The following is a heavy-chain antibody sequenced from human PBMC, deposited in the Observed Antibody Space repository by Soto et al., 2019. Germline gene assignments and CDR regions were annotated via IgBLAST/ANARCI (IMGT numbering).Heavy chain of an antibody. CDR1: GGSISSYY. CDR2: IYYSGST. CDR3: ARDVAAAGPFDY. D-gene: IGHD6-13*01. Sequence: PSETLSLTCTVSGGSISSYYWSWIRQPPGKGLEWIGYIYYSGSTNYNPSPKSRVTISVDTSKNQFSLKLSSVTAADTAVYYCARDVAAAGPFDYWGQGTLVTVSS. V-gene: IGHV4-59*01. J-gene: IGHJ4*02.